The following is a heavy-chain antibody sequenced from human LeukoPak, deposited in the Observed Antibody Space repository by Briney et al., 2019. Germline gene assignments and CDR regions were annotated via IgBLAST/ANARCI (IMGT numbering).Heavy chain of an antibody. D-gene: IGHD2-21*01. CDR3: ARARRDCGGDCYVIWGPGFDAFDI. J-gene: IGHJ3*02. CDR2: ISSSSSYI. V-gene: IGHV3-21*01. Sequence: PGGSLRLSCAASGFTFSSYSMNWVRQAPGKGLEWVSSISSSSSYIYCADSVKGRFTISRDNAKNSLYLQMNSLRAEDTAVYYCARARRDCGGDCYVIWGPGFDAFDIWGQGTMVTVSS. CDR1: GFTFSSYS.